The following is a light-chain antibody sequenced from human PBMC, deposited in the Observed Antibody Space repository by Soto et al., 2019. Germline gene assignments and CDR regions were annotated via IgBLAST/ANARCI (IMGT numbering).Light chain of an antibody. V-gene: IGLV2-14*03. CDR2: DVN. CDR3: RSYTSSATLE. CDR1: SSDIGSHNY. J-gene: IGLJ2*01. Sequence: QSALTQPASVSGSPGQSITISCTGSSSDIGSHNYVSWYQQHPGKSPKLVIYDVNNRPSGVSDRFSGSKSGNTASLTIAGLQTEDEADYYCRSYTSSATLEIGGGTQLTVL.